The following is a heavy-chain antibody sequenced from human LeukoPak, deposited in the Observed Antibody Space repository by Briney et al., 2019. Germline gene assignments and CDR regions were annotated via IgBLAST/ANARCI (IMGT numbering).Heavy chain of an antibody. D-gene: IGHD3-22*01. Sequence: GGFLRLSCATSGFTFSSYGMHWVRQTPGKGLEWVAFIRFHGTNIYYADSLKGRFTISRDNSKNTLFLQINNLRAEDTAVYYCARDPTEYYFGSGGYFLDYWGQGTQVTVSS. CDR1: GFTFSSYG. CDR3: ARDPTEYYFGSGGYFLDY. CDR2: IRFHGTNI. J-gene: IGHJ4*02. V-gene: IGHV3-30*02.